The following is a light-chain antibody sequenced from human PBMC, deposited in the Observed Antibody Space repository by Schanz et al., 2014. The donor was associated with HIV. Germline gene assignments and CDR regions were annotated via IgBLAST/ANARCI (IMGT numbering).Light chain of an antibody. CDR2: EVN. J-gene: IGLJ1*01. V-gene: IGLV2-14*01. CDR1: SSDIGGYNY. CDR3: AAWDDSLNGYV. Sequence: QSALTQPASVSGSPGQSITISCTGTSSDIGGYNYVSWYQQHPGKVPKLMIYEVNQRPSGVSNRFSGSKSGNTASLTVSGLQAEDEADYYCAAWDDSLNGYVFGTGTKLTVL.